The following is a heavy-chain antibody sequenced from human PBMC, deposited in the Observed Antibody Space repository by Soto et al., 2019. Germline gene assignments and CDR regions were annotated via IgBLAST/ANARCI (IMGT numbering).Heavy chain of an antibody. Sequence: SETLSLTCTVSGGSISSYYWSWIRQPPGKGLEWIGYIYYSGSTNYNPSLKSRVTISVDTSKNQFSLKLSSVTAADTAVYYCARHLRIAYFDYWGQGTLVTVSS. CDR1: GGSISSYY. CDR2: IYYSGST. D-gene: IGHD3-16*01. V-gene: IGHV4-59*08. CDR3: ARHLRIAYFDY. J-gene: IGHJ4*02.